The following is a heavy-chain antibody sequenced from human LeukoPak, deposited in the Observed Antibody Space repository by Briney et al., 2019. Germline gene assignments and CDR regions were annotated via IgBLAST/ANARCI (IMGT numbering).Heavy chain of an antibody. CDR1: GFTFTSSA. D-gene: IGHD2-15*01. V-gene: IGHV1-58*02. CDR3: AAGWVCSGGSCYYYFDS. Sequence: SVNVSCKASGFTFTSSAMQWVRQARVQRLDWIGWIVVGSGNTNYAQKFQERATITREMSTSTAYMELSSLRSEDTDVYYCAAGWVCSGGSCYYYFDSWGQGTLVTVSS. J-gene: IGHJ4*02. CDR2: IVVGSGNT.